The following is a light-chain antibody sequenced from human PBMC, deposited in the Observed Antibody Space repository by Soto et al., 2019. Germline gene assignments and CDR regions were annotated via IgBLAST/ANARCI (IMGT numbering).Light chain of an antibody. J-gene: IGKJ2*01. Sequence: EIVMTQSPATLSVSPGERATLACRASQSAFSNVAWYQQKPGQAPRLLIYGASSRATGIPDRFSGSGSGTEFTLTISNLQSEDFAVYYCQLHYNWLFTFGQGTKLEIK. CDR2: GAS. CDR1: QSAFSN. V-gene: IGKV3D-15*01. CDR3: QLHYNWLFT.